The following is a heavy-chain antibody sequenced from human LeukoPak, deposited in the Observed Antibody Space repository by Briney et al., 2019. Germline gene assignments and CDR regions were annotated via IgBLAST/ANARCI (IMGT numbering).Heavy chain of an antibody. CDR3: ARVGRKWDDAFDI. J-gene: IGHJ3*02. CDR1: GFTFISYW. D-gene: IGHD1-26*01. Sequence: PGGSLRLSCAASGFTFISYWMQWVRQSPGKGLVWVSRVDGDGSSTSYTDSVKDRFTISRDNAKNTVYLQMSSLRAEDSAVYYCARVGRKWDDAFDIWGQGTLVSVSS. V-gene: IGHV3-74*01. CDR2: VDGDGSST.